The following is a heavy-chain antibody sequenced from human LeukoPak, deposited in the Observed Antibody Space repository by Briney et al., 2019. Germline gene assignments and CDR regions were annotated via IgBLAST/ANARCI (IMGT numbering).Heavy chain of an antibody. CDR3: ARATSYDILTGHSDY. CDR2: ISSSSSYI. J-gene: IGHJ4*02. V-gene: IGHV3-21*01. Sequence: GGSLRLSCAASGFTLSGYSMNWVRQAPGKGLEWVSSISSSSSYIYYADSVKGRFAISRDNAKKSLDLQMNSLRAEDTAVYYCARATSYDILTGHSDYWGQGTLVTVSS. D-gene: IGHD3-9*01. CDR1: GFTLSGYS.